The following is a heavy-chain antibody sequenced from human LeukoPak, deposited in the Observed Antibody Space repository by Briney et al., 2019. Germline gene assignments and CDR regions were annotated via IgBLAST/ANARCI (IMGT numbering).Heavy chain of an antibody. D-gene: IGHD1-26*01. V-gene: IGHV3-74*03. J-gene: IGHJ4*02. CDR2: VNTDGSIT. CDR1: GFTFDNYW. CDR3: ARARPGSYLDF. Sequence: GGSLRLFCAASGFTFDNYWFHWVRQLPGRGLVWVARVNTDGSITTYADSVKGRFTISRDNTKNTVHLQMHSLRVEDTAVYYCARARPGSYLDFWGQRALVTVSS.